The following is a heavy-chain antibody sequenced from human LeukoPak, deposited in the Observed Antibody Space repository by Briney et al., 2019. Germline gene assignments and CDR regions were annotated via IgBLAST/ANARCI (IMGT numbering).Heavy chain of an antibody. Sequence: GRSLRLSCAASGFTFSSYGMHWVRQAPGKGLEWVAVMSYDGSNKYYADSVKGRFTISRDNSKNTLYLQMNSLRAEDTAVYYCASPYYYDSSGYYYSHDVSQGKDYWGQGTLVTVSS. D-gene: IGHD3-22*01. CDR3: ASPYYYDSSGYYYSHDVSQGKDY. CDR1: GFTFSSYG. J-gene: IGHJ4*02. V-gene: IGHV3-30*03. CDR2: MSYDGSNK.